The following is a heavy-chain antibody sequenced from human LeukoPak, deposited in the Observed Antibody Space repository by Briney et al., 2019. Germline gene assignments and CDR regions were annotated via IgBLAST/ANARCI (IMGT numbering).Heavy chain of an antibody. CDR3: ARAYHDALDI. D-gene: IGHD2-2*01. J-gene: IGHJ3*02. V-gene: IGHV3-11*04. Sequence: GGSLRLSCVVSGLTFSDYYMGWIRQAPGKGQEWVSYISSSGGGKYYADSVKGRFTISRDNAKSSLYLQMNSPRAEDTAIYYCARAYHDALDIWGQGTVVTVSS. CDR2: ISSSGGGK. CDR1: GLTFSDYY.